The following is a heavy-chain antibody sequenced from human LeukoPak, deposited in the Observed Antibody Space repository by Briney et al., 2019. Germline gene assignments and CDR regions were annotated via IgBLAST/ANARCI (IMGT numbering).Heavy chain of an antibody. V-gene: IGHV3-23*01. CDR1: KFPFSSYP. D-gene: IGHD6-13*01. J-gene: IGHJ4*02. CDR3: ARLQSAGGTDH. Sequence: PGGSLRLSWAASKFPFSSYPMIWVRQVPGKGLQWVSSIDATGAYTYYTDSVKGRFTISRDNFKSTLYLQMNSLRAEDTAIYYCARLQSAGGTDHLVQGTLVTVSS. CDR2: IDATGAYT.